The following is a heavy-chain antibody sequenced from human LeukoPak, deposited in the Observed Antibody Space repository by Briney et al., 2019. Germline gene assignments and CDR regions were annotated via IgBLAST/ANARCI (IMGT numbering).Heavy chain of an antibody. CDR3: ARGPLGAAVDY. CDR1: GGSISSYY. CDR2: IYYSGST. D-gene: IGHD1-26*01. J-gene: IGHJ4*02. V-gene: IGHV4-59*01. Sequence: SETLSLTCTVSGGSISSYYWSWIRQPPRKGLEGIGYIYYSGSTNYNPSLKSRVTISVDTSKNQVSLKLSSVTAADTAVYYCARGPLGAAVDYWGQGTLVTVSS.